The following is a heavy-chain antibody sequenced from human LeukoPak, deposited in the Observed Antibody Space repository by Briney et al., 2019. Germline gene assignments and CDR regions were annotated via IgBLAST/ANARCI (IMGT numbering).Heavy chain of an antibody. V-gene: IGHV4-61*01. Sequence: SETLNLNCTVSGVSVSSGSCNWSWIRQPPGKRPEWIGYISYSGSTNYNPSLKSRVTISVDTSKDQFSLKLSSVTAADTAVYYCARQRSRGSSWFPTGAFDIWGQGTMVTVSS. CDR3: ARQRSRGSSWFPTGAFDI. J-gene: IGHJ3*02. D-gene: IGHD6-13*01. CDR2: ISYSGST. CDR1: GVSVSSGSCN.